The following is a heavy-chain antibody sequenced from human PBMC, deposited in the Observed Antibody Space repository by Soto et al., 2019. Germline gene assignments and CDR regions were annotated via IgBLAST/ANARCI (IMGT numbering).Heavy chain of an antibody. Sequence: PSETLSLTCTVSGGSISSYYWSWIRQPPGKGLEWIGYIYYSGSTNYNPSLKSRVTISVDTSKNQFSLKLSSVTAADTAVYYCARADTAMVTSPFDYWGQGTLVTVS. D-gene: IGHD5-18*01. J-gene: IGHJ4*02. CDR2: IYYSGST. V-gene: IGHV4-59*01. CDR3: ARADTAMVTSPFDY. CDR1: GGSISSYY.